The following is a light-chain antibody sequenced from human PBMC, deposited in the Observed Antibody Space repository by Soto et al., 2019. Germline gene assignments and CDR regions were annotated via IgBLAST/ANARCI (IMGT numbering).Light chain of an antibody. V-gene: IGKV1-39*01. CDR3: QQSYTSLPT. CDR2: GAS. Sequence: DIQMTQSPSSLSASVGDRVSITCRASHGISRYLNWYQQKPGKAPNLLFFGASNLQSGVPSRFRGSGSGADFTLSISRLQREDFATYFCQQSYTSLPTFGQGTKVELK. J-gene: IGKJ1*01. CDR1: HGISRY.